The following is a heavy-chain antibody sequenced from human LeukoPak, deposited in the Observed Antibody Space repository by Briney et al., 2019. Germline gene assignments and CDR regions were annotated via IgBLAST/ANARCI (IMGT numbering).Heavy chain of an antibody. J-gene: IGHJ4*02. V-gene: IGHV3-30*02. CDR3: AKDNAYYYADY. CDR1: GFTFSSYG. D-gene: IGHD3-10*01. CDR2: IGYDGRNK. Sequence: GGSLRLSCAASGFTFSSYGIHWVRQAPGKGLEWVTFIGYDGRNKYYADSVKGRFTISRDNSKNTLYLQMNGLRAEDTAVYYCAKDNAYYYADYWGQGTLVTVSS.